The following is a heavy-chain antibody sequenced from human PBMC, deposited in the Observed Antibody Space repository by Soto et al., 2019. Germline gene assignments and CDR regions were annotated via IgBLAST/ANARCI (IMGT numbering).Heavy chain of an antibody. Sequence: QVQLVESGGGVVQPGRSLRLSCAASGFTFRSYGMHWVRQAPGKGLEWVAVISYDGSNEYYADSVNGRFTISRDNSKNTLYLQMNSLRGEDTAVYYCAKGLSVIQPWLMDAYWGQGTLVTVSS. J-gene: IGHJ4*02. CDR2: ISYDGSNE. CDR3: AKGLSVIQPWLMDAY. D-gene: IGHD5-18*01. CDR1: GFTFRSYG. V-gene: IGHV3-30*18.